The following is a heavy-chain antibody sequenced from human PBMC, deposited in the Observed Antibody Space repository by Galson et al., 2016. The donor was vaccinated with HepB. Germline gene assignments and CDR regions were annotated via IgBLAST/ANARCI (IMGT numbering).Heavy chain of an antibody. CDR3: ARDPGRIAAAGHLDS. CDR1: GFIVSSHY. V-gene: IGHV3-53*01. CDR2: IYSGGAT. D-gene: IGHD6-13*01. Sequence: SLRLSCAASGFIVSSHYMNWVRQTPGKGLEWVAIIYSGGATYYADSVKGRFTISRDNPNNTVYLQMNSLRGEDTAVYYCARDPGRIAAAGHLDSWGQGPLVTVSS. J-gene: IGHJ5*01.